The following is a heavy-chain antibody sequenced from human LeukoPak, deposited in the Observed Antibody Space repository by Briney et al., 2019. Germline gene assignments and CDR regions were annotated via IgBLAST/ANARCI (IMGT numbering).Heavy chain of an antibody. V-gene: IGHV3-23*01. CDR3: AKDPWEGWELLREYYFDY. CDR1: GFTFSNYW. J-gene: IGHJ4*02. D-gene: IGHD1-26*01. Sequence: GGSLRLSCAASGFTFSNYWMTWVRQAPGKGLEWVSAISGSGGSTYYADSVKGRFTISRDNSKNTLYLQMNSLRAEDTAVYYCAKDPWEGWELLREYYFDYWAREPWSPSPQ. CDR2: ISGSGGST.